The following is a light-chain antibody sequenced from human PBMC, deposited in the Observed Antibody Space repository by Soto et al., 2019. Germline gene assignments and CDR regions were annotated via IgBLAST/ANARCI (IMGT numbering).Light chain of an antibody. J-gene: IGKJ5*01. CDR1: QAIDTY. Sequence: DIQLTQSPSFLSASVGDRVTITCRASQAIDTYLAWYQQKPGKAPKLLIYAASLLQSGVPSRVSGSGSGTEFTLTINSLQPEDFASYYCQQLNSFPFIFGQGTRLEIK. CDR2: AAS. V-gene: IGKV1-9*01. CDR3: QQLNSFPFI.